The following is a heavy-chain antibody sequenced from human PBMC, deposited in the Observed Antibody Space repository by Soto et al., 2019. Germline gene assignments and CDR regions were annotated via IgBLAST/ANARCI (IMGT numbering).Heavy chain of an antibody. CDR3: ARLLPSSSSDSYYYGMDV. J-gene: IGHJ6*02. V-gene: IGHV5-51*01. D-gene: IGHD6-6*01. Sequence: GESLKISGKGSGYSFTSYWIGWVRQMPGKGLEWMGIIYPGDSDTRYSPSFQGQVTISADKSISTAYLQWSSLKASDTAMYYCARLLPSSSSDSYYYGMDVWGQGTTVTVSS. CDR2: IYPGDSDT. CDR1: GYSFTSYW.